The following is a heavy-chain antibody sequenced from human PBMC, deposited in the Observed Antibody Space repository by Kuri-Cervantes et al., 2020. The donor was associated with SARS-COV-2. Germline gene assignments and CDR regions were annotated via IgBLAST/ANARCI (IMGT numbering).Heavy chain of an antibody. CDR3: ARHLPFRVRQLVHFWYFDL. Sequence: GSLRLSCAVYGGSLSGYYWSWIRQPPGKGLEWIGEINHSGSTNYNPSLQSRVSLSGDTSKDQSSRNLRSVTAADTAVYFCARHLPFRVRQLVHFWYFDLWGRGTLVTVSS. CDR2: INHSGST. J-gene: IGHJ2*01. V-gene: IGHV4-34*01. D-gene: IGHD6-13*01. CDR1: GGSLSGYY.